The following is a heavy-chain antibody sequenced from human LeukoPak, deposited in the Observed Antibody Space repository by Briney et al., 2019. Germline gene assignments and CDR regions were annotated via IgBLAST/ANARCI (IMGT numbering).Heavy chain of an antibody. J-gene: IGHJ4*02. Sequence: GGSLRLSCGASGFTFSDAWMTWVRQAPGKGLEWVAFIRYDGSNRYYADSVKGRFTISRDNSKNTVYLQMNRLRGEDTAVYYCAKDGFRSHIVATGRGLLSYWGQGTLVTVSS. CDR3: AKDGFRSHIVATGRGLLSY. V-gene: IGHV3-30*02. D-gene: IGHD5-12*01. CDR2: IRYDGSNR. CDR1: GFTFSDAW.